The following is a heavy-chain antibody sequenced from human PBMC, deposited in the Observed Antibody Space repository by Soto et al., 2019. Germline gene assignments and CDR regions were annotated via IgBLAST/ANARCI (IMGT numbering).Heavy chain of an antibody. CDR2: INAGNGNT. J-gene: IGHJ5*02. CDR3: ASSRITIFGVFTRPYNWFDP. D-gene: IGHD3-3*01. CDR1: GYTFTSYA. Sequence: ASVKVSCKASGYTFTSYAMHWVRQAPGQRLEWMGWINAGNGNTKYSQKFQGRVTITRDTSASTAYMELSSLRSEDTAVYYCASSRITIFGVFTRPYNWFDPWGQGTLVTVSS. V-gene: IGHV1-3*01.